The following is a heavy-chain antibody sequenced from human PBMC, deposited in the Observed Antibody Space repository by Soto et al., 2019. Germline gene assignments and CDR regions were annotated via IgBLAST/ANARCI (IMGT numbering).Heavy chain of an antibody. D-gene: IGHD2-21*01. Sequence: GASVKVSCKASGGTFSSYAISWVRQAPGQGLEWMGGIIPIFGTANYAQKLQGRVTMTTDTSTSTAYMELRSLRSDDTAVYYCARPRRAYDAFDIWGQGTMVTVSS. CDR1: GGTFSSYA. V-gene: IGHV1-69*05. J-gene: IGHJ3*02. CDR2: IIPIFGTA. CDR3: ARPRRAYDAFDI.